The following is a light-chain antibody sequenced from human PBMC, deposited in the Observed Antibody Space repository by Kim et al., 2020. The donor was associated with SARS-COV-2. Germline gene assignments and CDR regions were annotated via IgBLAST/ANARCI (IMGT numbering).Light chain of an antibody. CDR3: QKCDSAPWT. Sequence: ASVGDRVTITCRASQGISNYLAWFQLKPGKAPKLLIYAASALQPGVPSRFSGSGSGTDFTLTVTSLQPEDVATYYCQKCDSAPWTFGQGTKVDIK. CDR2: AAS. V-gene: IGKV1-27*01. J-gene: IGKJ1*01. CDR1: QGISNY.